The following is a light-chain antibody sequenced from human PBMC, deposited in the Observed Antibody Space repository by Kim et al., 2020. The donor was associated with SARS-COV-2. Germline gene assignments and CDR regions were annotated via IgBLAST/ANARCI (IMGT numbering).Light chain of an antibody. CDR1: QSVNRIY. V-gene: IGKV3-20*01. CDR2: GTS. J-gene: IGKJ2*01. Sequence: EIVLTQSPGTLSLSPGERATLSCRASQSVNRIYLGWYQQKPGQAPRLLMYGTSSRATGIPDRFSGSGSGTEFTLTISRLEPEDFAVYYCQQYGNSPHTFGQGTKLEI. CDR3: QQYGNSPHT.